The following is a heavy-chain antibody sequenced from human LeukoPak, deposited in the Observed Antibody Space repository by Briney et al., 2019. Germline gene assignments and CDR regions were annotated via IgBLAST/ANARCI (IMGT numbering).Heavy chain of an antibody. D-gene: IGHD2-21*01. Sequence: SVKVSCKASGGTFSSYAISWVRQAPGQGLEWMGGIIPIFGTANYAQKFQGRVTTTTDESTSTAYMELSSLRSEDTAVYYCARDRRTVVVPGAFDIWGQGTMVTVSS. CDR2: IIPIFGTA. J-gene: IGHJ3*02. CDR3: ARDRRTVVVPGAFDI. V-gene: IGHV1-69*05. CDR1: GGTFSSYA.